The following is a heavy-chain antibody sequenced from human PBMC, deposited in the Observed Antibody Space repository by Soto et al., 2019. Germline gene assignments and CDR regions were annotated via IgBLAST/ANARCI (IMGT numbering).Heavy chain of an antibody. CDR1: GGSISSYY. V-gene: IGHV4-59*01. Sequence: PSETLSLTCTVSGGSISSYYWSWIRQPPGKGLEWIGYIYYSGSTNYNPSLKSRVTISVDTSKNQFSLKLSSVTAADTAVYYCAGVGGSSGEFDYWGQGTLVTVSS. D-gene: IGHD6-13*01. CDR2: IYYSGST. CDR3: AGVGGSSGEFDY. J-gene: IGHJ4*02.